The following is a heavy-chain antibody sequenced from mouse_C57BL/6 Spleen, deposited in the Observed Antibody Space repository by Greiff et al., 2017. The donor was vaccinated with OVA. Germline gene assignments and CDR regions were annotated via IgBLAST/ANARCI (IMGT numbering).Heavy chain of an antibody. CDR2: IDPFDSYT. D-gene: IGHD1-1*01. J-gene: IGHJ4*01. V-gene: IGHV1-59*01. Sequence: QVQLKQPGAELVRPGPSVKLSCKASGYTFTSYWMHWVKQRPGQGLEWIGVIDPFDSYTNYNQKFKGKATLTVDTSSSTAYMQLSSLTSEDSAVYYCARFYYGSSYAMDYWGQGTSVTVSS. CDR3: ARFYYGSSYAMDY. CDR1: GYTFTSYW.